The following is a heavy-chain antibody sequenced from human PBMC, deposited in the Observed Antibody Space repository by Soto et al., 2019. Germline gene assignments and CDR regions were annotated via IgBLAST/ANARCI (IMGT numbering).Heavy chain of an antibody. D-gene: IGHD1-26*01. CDR2: INPSGGST. CDR1: GYTFTSYY. CDR3: ASEKTGIVDGDYGMAV. J-gene: IGHJ6*02. V-gene: IGHV1-46*01. Sequence: GASVKVSCKASGYTFTSYYMHWVRQAPGQGLEWMGIINPSGGSTSYAQKFQGRVTMTRDTSTSTVYMELSSLRSEDTAVYYCASEKTGIVDGDYGMAVWGQGTTVTVSS.